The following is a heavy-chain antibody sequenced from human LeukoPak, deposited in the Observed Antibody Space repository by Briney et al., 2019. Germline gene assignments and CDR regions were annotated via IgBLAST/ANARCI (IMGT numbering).Heavy chain of an antibody. D-gene: IGHD2-2*01. CDR1: GFTFSDYA. V-gene: IGHV3-23*01. Sequence: TGGSLRLSCAASGFTFSDYAMTWVRQVPGKGLEWVSTISGSGGTTYYADSVEGRFTISRGNSKNTLYLQMNSLRAEDTAVYYCAKDLRPYCTSTSCAEPQAFDIWGQGTMVTVSS. CDR3: AKDLRPYCTSTSCAEPQAFDI. CDR2: ISGSGGTT. J-gene: IGHJ3*02.